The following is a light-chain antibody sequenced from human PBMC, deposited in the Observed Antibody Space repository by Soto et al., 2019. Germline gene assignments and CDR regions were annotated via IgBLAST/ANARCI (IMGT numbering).Light chain of an antibody. CDR1: ASNIGSKS. J-gene: IGLJ1*01. Sequence: QSVLTQPPSASGTPGQRVTISGSGSASNIGSKSVNWYQQFPGTAPKLLIYSSIYRPSGVPARMSASKSGTSASLAISGLQSEDEADYYCAAWDDSLDEYVFGTGTKLTVL. V-gene: IGLV1-44*01. CDR2: SSI. CDR3: AAWDDSLDEYV.